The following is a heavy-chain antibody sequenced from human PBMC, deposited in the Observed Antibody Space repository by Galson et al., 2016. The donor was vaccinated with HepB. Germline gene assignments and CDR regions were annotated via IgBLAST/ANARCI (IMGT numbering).Heavy chain of an antibody. V-gene: IGHV3-20*04. Sequence: SLRLSCAASGFTFDDYGLSWVRQAPGQGLEWVSGINWNGGSTGYADSVKGRFTISRDNAKNSLYLQMNSLGAEDTALYYCARGMSHDYGVSADYWGQGTLVTVSS. CDR2: INWNGGST. J-gene: IGHJ4*02. D-gene: IGHD4-17*01. CDR1: GFTFDDYG. CDR3: ARGMSHDYGVSADY.